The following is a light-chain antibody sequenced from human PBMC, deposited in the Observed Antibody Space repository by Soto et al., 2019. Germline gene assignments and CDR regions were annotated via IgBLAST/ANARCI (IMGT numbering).Light chain of an antibody. CDR3: SSYTTKRALGVV. V-gene: IGLV2-14*03. CDR2: AVS. CDR1: SSDVGRYNY. J-gene: IGLJ2*01. Sequence: QSALTQPASVSGSPGQSITISCTGTSSDVGRYNYVSWYQQHPGKAPKLMIYAVSYRPSGVSDRFSGSKSGNTASLTISGLQAEDEADYYCSSYTTKRALGVVFGGGTKLTVL.